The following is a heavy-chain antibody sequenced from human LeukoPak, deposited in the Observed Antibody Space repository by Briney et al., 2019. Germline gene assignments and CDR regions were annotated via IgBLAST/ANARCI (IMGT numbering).Heavy chain of an antibody. CDR1: GGSFTKYY. V-gene: IGHV4-34*01. J-gene: IGHJ6*02. D-gene: IGHD3-10*01. CDR2: IKRSGST. Sequence: PSETLSLTCGVSGGSFTKYYWSWIRQPPGKGLDWIGEIKRSGSTNYNPSLKSRVTISVDTFKNQFSLKLSSVTAADTAVYYCARDRASYYYYYYGMDVWGQGTTVTVSS. CDR3: ARDRASYYYYYYGMDV.